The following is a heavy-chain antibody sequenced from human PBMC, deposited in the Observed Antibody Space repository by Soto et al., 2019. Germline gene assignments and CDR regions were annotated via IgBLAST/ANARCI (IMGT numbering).Heavy chain of an antibody. CDR2: ISSDGSGT. D-gene: IGHD2-21*01. CDR3: TTDGYAYGWFDP. Sequence: EVQLAESGGDLVQPGGSLRLSCAASGFIFRNYWMHWVRQTPGKGLVWVARISSDGSGTSYEDSVKGRFTISRDNAKNTLYLQMNSLKTEDTAVYYCTTDGYAYGWFDPWGQGTLVTVSS. J-gene: IGHJ5*02. V-gene: IGHV3-74*01. CDR1: GFIFRNYW.